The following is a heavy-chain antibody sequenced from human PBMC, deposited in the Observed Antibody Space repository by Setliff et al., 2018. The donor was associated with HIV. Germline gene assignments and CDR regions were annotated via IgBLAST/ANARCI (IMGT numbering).Heavy chain of an antibody. V-gene: IGHV4-31*11. J-gene: IGHJ4*02. D-gene: IGHD3-3*01. CDR1: GGSFSGYY. CDR3: AGFSYNFWVYRFDH. Sequence: SETLSLTCAVYGGSFSGYYWSWIRQHPGKGLEWIGYIYYSGSTYYNPSLKSRVTMSIDTSTQQFFLNVTSVTAADTAVYYCAGFSYNFWVYRFDHWGQGALVTVSS. CDR2: IYYSGST.